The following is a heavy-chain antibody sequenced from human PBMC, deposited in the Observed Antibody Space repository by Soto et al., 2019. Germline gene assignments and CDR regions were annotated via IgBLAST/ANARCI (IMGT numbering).Heavy chain of an antibody. CDR2: IWYDGSNK. Sequence: QVQLVESGGGVVQPGRSLRLSCAASGFTFSSYGMHWVRQAPGKGLEWVAVIWYDGSNKYYADSVKGRFTISRDNSKNPLYLQMNTLRAEATAVYYCARQSVTLGCFPPWGQGTLVTVSS. CDR3: ARQSVTLGCFPP. CDR1: GFTFSSYG. J-gene: IGHJ5*02. V-gene: IGHV3-33*01. D-gene: IGHD2-21*01.